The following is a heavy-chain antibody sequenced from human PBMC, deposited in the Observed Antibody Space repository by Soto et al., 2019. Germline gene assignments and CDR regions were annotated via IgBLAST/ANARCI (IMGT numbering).Heavy chain of an antibody. CDR2: IYYSGST. D-gene: IGHD6-19*01. V-gene: IGHV4-31*03. Sequence: SETLSLTCTVSGGSISSGGYYWSWIRQHPGKGLEWIGYIYYSGSTYYNPSLKSRVTISVDTSKNHFSLRLSSVTAADTAVYYCAREYSSGWYDAFDIWAQGTMVPVSS. J-gene: IGHJ3*02. CDR3: AREYSSGWYDAFDI. CDR1: GGSISSGGYY.